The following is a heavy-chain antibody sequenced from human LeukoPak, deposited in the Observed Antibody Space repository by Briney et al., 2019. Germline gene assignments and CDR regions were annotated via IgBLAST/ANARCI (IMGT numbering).Heavy chain of an antibody. D-gene: IGHD2-15*01. CDR3: ARGYCSGRSCHNGMDV. V-gene: IGHV3-66*01. Sequence: GGSVRLSCAASGFTVSGNYMGWVRQAPGKGLEWVSVIYSGGSSHYADSVKGRFTLSRDNSKNTLYLQMNSLRAEDTAMYYCARGYCSGRSCHNGMDVWGQGTRVSVSS. J-gene: IGHJ6*02. CDR2: IYSGGSS. CDR1: GFTVSGNY.